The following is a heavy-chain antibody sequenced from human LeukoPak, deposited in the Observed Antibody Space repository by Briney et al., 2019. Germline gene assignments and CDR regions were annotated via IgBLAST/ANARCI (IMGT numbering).Heavy chain of an antibody. Sequence: GGSLRLSCAASGFTFSSYAMSWVRQAPGKGLEWVSAISGSGGSTYYAGSVKGRFTISRDNSKNTLYLQMNSLRAEDTAVYYCAKDGEPDSSSGWFDPWGQGTLVTVSS. CDR1: GFTFSSYA. CDR2: ISGSGGST. J-gene: IGHJ5*02. CDR3: AKDGEPDSSSGWFDP. V-gene: IGHV3-23*01. D-gene: IGHD6-13*01.